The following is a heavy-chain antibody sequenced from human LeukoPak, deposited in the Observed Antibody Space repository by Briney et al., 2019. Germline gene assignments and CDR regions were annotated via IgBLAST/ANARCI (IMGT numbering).Heavy chain of an antibody. D-gene: IGHD3-10*01. CDR3: ARRVTMVRSNWFDP. CDR1: GYSFTSYW. Sequence: GGSLKISWKGSGYSFTSYWIGWVRQMPGKGLEWMGIIYPGDSDTRYSPSFQGQVTISADKSISTAYLQWSSLKASDTAMYYCARRVTMVRSNWFDPWGQGTLVTVSS. J-gene: IGHJ5*02. CDR2: IYPGDSDT. V-gene: IGHV5-51*01.